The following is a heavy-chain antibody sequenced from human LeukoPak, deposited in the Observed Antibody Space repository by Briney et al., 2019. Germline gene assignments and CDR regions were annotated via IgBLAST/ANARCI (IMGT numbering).Heavy chain of an antibody. Sequence: PGGSLRLSCVPSGFTFSTHAMSWVRQAPGKGLECVSTSRGSGGITYYADSVKGRFTISRDNAKNSLYLQMNSLRAEDTAVYYCARGYSSYYPDAFDIWGQGTMVTVSS. CDR3: ARGYSSYYPDAFDI. CDR1: GFTFSTHA. D-gene: IGHD5-12*01. V-gene: IGHV3-23*01. CDR2: SRGSGGIT. J-gene: IGHJ3*02.